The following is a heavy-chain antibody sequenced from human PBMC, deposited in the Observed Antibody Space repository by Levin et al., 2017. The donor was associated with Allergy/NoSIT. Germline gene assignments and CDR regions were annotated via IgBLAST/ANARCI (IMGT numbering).Heavy chain of an antibody. V-gene: IGHV3-30*04. D-gene: IGHD3-10*01. Sequence: GESLKISCAASGFTFSSYVMHWVRQAPGKGLEWVTLISDDGSNTYYAASVKGRFTISRDNTKNTLYLQMNSLRAEDTAVYYCARAYGSGSYRNPLDYWGQGTLVTVSS. CDR3: ARAYGSGSYRNPLDY. J-gene: IGHJ4*02. CDR2: ISDDGSNT. CDR1: GFTFSSYV.